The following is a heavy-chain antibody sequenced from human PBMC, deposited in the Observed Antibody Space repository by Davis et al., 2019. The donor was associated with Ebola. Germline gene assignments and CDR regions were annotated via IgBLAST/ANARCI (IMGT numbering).Heavy chain of an antibody. D-gene: IGHD3-16*01. CDR3: AERGGSV. V-gene: IGHV4-59*11. CDR2: VYYSGYT. CDR1: GVSISTHY. Sequence: PGGSLRLSCTVSGVSISTHYWNWIRQPPGKGLEWIGSVYYSGYTNYSPFLKRRVTISIDTSKNNFSLRLRSVTAADTAVYYCAERGGSVWGQGTLVTVSS. J-gene: IGHJ4*02.